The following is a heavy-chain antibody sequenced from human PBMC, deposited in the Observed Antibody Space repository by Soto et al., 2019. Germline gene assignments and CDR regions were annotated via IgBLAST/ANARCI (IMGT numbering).Heavy chain of an antibody. D-gene: IGHD3-22*01. J-gene: IGHJ6*02. CDR1: GGTFSSYA. CDR2: IIPIFGTA. V-gene: IGHV1-69*13. CDR3: ASKKSNYYDSSGPDYYYGMDV. Sequence: SVKVSCKASGGTFSSYAISWVRQAPGQGLEWMGGIIPIFGTANYAQKFQGRVTITADESTSTAYMELSSLRSEDTAVYYRASKKSNYYDSSGPDYYYGMDVWGQGTTVTVSS.